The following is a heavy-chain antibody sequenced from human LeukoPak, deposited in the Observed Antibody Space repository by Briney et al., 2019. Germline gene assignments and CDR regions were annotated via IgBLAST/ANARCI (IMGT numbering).Heavy chain of an antibody. CDR1: GGSISSNY. CDR2: IYYSGST. CDR3: AKSNYYASGLDY. Sequence: SETLSLTCIVSGGSISSNYWSWIRQPPGKGLEWIGHIYYSGSTNYNPSLKSRVTISVDTSKKQFSLKLSSVTAADTAVYYCAKSNYYASGLDYWGQGTLVTVSS. J-gene: IGHJ4*02. V-gene: IGHV4-59*08. D-gene: IGHD3-10*01.